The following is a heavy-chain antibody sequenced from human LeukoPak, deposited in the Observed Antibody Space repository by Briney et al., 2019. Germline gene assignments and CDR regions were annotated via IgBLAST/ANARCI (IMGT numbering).Heavy chain of an antibody. CDR3: ARGKGLHLFDY. J-gene: IGHJ4*02. Sequence: PSETLSLTCTVSGGSISSGGYYWSWIRQHPGKGLEWIGYIYYSGSTYYNPSLKSRVTVSVDTSKNQFSLKLSSVTAADTAVYYCARGKGLHLFDYWGQGTLVTVSS. CDR2: IYYSGST. V-gene: IGHV4-31*03. D-gene: IGHD4-11*01. CDR1: GGSISSGGYY.